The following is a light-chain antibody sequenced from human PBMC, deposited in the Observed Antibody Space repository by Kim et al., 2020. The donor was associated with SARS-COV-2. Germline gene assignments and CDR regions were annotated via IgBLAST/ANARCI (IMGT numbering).Light chain of an antibody. CDR3: AAWDDTLDGPV. CDR2: SNN. J-gene: IGLJ3*02. Sequence: GQKVTISCSGSNSNSGSNTVDWYKQLPGKAPKLLIYSNNQRPSGVPDRFSGSKSDTSASLAISGLHSEDEADYYCAAWDDTLDGPVFGGGTQLTVL. CDR1: NSNSGSNT. V-gene: IGLV1-44*01.